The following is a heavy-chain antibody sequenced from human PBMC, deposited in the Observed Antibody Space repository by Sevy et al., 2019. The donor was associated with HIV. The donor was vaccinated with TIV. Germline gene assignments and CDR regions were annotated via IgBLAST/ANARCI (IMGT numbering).Heavy chain of an antibody. CDR3: ARMYSSGWTYYYYYYGMDV. Sequence: GGSLRLSCAVSGFTFSIYEMNWVRQVPGKGLEWISYINRNADVTHYGDSVKGRFTISRDNAKNSLYLQMNSLRAEDTAVYYCARMYSSGWTYYYYYYGMDVWGQGTTVTVSS. D-gene: IGHD6-19*01. CDR2: INRNADVT. CDR1: GFTFSIYE. J-gene: IGHJ6*02. V-gene: IGHV3-48*03.